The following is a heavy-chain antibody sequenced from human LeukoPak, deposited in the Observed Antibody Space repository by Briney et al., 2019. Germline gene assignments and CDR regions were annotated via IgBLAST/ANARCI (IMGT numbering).Heavy chain of an antibody. V-gene: IGHV4-39*07. CDR2: IYYVGTT. Sequence: SETLSLTCTVSGGSISSSNYYWGWIRQPPGQGLEWIGSIYYVGTTYYNPSLKSRVTISVDTSKNQFSLKLSSVTAADTAVYYCARGFLRYYYMDVWGKGTTVTVSS. D-gene: IGHD3-3*01. CDR3: ARGFLRYYYMDV. J-gene: IGHJ6*03. CDR1: GGSISSSNYY.